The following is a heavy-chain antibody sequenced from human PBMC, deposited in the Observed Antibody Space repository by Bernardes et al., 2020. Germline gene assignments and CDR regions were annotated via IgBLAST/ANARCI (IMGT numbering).Heavy chain of an antibody. D-gene: IGHD3-10*01. CDR1: GYTFNRYG. CDR2: ISANNGDT. Sequence: ASVKVSCKSSGYTFNRYGITWVRQAPAQGLEWMGWISANNGDTNYAQKFQGRVTMSTDTSTSTAYMELGSLRSDDTAVYYCTRADGSRSGRDKNFDYWGQGTLAT. V-gene: IGHV1-18*01. CDR3: TRADGSRSGRDKNFDY. J-gene: IGHJ4*02.